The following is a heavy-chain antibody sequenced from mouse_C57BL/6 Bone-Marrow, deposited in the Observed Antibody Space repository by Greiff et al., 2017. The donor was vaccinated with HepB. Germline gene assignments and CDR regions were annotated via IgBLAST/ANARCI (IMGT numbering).Heavy chain of an antibody. J-gene: IGHJ2*01. CDR3: AVITTVVAPYFDY. Sequence: LQESGAELVRPGTSVKMSCKASGYTFTNYWIGWAKQRPGHGLEWIGDIYPGGGYTNYNEKFKGKATLTADKSSSTAYMQFSSLTSEDSAIYYCAVITTVVAPYFDYWGQGTTLTVSS. CDR2: IYPGGGYT. D-gene: IGHD1-1*01. V-gene: IGHV1-63*01. CDR1: GYTFTNYW.